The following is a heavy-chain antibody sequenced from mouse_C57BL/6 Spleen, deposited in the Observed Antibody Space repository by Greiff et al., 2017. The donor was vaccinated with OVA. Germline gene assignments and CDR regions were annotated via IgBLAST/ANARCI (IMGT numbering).Heavy chain of an antibody. Sequence: VQLQQSGPELVKPGASVKISCKASGYAFSSSWMNWVKQRPGKGLEWIGRIYPGDGDTNYNGKFKGKATLTADKSSSTAYMQLSSLTSEDSAVYFCANLLRSYWYFVVWGTGTTVTVSS. CDR3: ANLLRSYWYFVV. D-gene: IGHD1-1*01. V-gene: IGHV1-82*01. CDR1: GYAFSSSW. J-gene: IGHJ1*03. CDR2: IYPGDGDT.